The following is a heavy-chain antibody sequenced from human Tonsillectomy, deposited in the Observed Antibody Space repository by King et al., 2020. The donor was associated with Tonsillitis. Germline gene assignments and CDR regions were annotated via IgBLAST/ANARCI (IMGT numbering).Heavy chain of an antibody. Sequence: VQLVESGGGLVQPGGSLRLSCAASGFTFSDYAMSWVRQAPGKGLEWVSFISGSGGSTNYADSVKGRFTISRDNSKSTLYLQMNSLRAEDTAVYYCARVPGIVGYNWFDPWGQGTLVTVSS. J-gene: IGHJ5*02. V-gene: IGHV3-23*04. CDR3: ARVPGIVGYNWFDP. D-gene: IGHD1-26*01. CDR2: ISGSGGST. CDR1: GFTFSDYA.